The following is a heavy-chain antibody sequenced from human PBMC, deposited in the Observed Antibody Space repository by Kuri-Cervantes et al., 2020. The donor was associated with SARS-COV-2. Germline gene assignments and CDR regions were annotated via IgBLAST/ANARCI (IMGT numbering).Heavy chain of an antibody. CDR3: ARVKSVVTPDIDY. CDR2: IYHSGST. CDR1: GGFISSSNW. V-gene: IGHV4-4*02. J-gene: IGHJ4*02. Sequence: SETLSLTCAVSGGFISSSNWWSWVRQPPGKGLEWIGEIYHSGSTNYNPSLKSRVTISVDKSKNQFSLKLSSVTAADTAVYYCARVKSVVTPDIDYWGQGTLVTVSS. D-gene: IGHD4-23*01.